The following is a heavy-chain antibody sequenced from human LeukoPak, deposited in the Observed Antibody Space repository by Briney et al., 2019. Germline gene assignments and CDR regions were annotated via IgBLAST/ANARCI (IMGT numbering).Heavy chain of an antibody. Sequence: PGGSLRLSCAASGFIFSNYWMHWLRQAPGKGLVWVSRINSDGSSTIYADSVKGRFTTSRDNAKNTLYLQMNSLRAEDTAVYYCAREAGGFDIWGQGTMVTVSS. CDR1: GFIFSNYW. D-gene: IGHD4-23*01. V-gene: IGHV3-74*01. CDR3: AREAGGFDI. J-gene: IGHJ3*02. CDR2: INSDGSST.